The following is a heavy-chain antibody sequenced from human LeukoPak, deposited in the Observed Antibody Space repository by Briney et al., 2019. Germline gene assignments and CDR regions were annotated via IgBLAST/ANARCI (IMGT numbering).Heavy chain of an antibody. CDR3: ARTTSFTASGYDY. V-gene: IGHV1-8*03. J-gene: IGHJ4*02. CDR2: MNPNNGDS. CDR1: GYTFTNYH. Sequence: ASVTVSCKASGYTFTNYHINWVRQATGQGLEWMGWMNPNNGDSGYAQKFQGRVTITRDTSISTSHMELRSLGSDDTAVYFCARTTSFTASGYDYWGQGTLVTVSS. D-gene: IGHD6-25*01.